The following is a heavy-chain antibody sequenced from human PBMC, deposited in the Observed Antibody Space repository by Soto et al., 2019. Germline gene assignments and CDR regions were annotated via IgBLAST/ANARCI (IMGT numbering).Heavy chain of an antibody. CDR3: ARAGGLGAVAADY. J-gene: IGHJ4*02. Sequence: QLQLQESGSGLVKPSQTLSLTCAVSGGSISSGGYSWRWIRQPPGKGLEWIGYIYHSGSTYYNPSLKRRVTISVDRSKNQFSLELSSVTAADTAVYYCARAGGLGAVAADYWGQGTLVTVSS. CDR2: IYHSGST. V-gene: IGHV4-30-2*01. CDR1: GGSISSGGYS. D-gene: IGHD6-19*01.